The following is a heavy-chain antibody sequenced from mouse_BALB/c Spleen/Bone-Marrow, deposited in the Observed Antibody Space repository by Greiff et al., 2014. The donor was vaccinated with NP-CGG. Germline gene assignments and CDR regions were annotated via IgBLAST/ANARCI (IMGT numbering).Heavy chain of an antibody. J-gene: IGHJ4*01. V-gene: IGHV2-9*02. CDR1: GFSLTNYG. CDR3: ARITTATGAMDY. CDR2: IWADGST. D-gene: IGHD1-2*01. Sequence: VQLQQSGPGLVAPSQSLSITCTVSGFSLTNYGVHWVRQPPGKGLEWLGVIWADGSTNYNSALMSRLSISKDNSKSQVFFKMNSPQTDDTAMYYCARITTATGAMDYWGQGTSVTASS.